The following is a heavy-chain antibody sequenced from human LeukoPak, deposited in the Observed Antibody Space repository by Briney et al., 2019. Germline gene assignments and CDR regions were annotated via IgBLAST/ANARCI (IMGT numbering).Heavy chain of an antibody. CDR1: GGSISSINW. CDR2: ISHSGST. V-gene: IGHV4-4*02. CDR3: AREWIGAVGPLTFDI. J-gene: IGHJ3*02. Sequence: PSETLSLTCAVSGGSISSINWWSWVRQPPGKGLDWIGEISHSGSTNYNPSLKSRVTILVDKSTNQFSLRLSSVTAADTAVYYCAREWIGAVGPLTFDIWGQGTMVTVSP. D-gene: IGHD6-19*01.